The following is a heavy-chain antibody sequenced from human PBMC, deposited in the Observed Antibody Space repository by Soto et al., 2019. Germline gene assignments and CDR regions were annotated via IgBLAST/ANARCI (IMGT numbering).Heavy chain of an antibody. CDR2: IYLDDDK. V-gene: IGHV2-5*02. Sequence: QITLKESGPTLVKPTQTLTLTCTFSGFSLSTSGVGVGWIRQPPGKALEWLALIYLDDDKRYSPSLKSRLTITKDTSKNQVVLTMTNIDPVDTATYSCAHVDYSHISYYFDYWGQGTLVTVSS. D-gene: IGHD4-4*01. CDR3: AHVDYSHISYYFDY. J-gene: IGHJ4*02. CDR1: GFSLSTSGVG.